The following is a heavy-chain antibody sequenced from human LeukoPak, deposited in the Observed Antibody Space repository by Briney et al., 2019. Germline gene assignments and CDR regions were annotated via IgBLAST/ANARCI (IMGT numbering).Heavy chain of an antibody. D-gene: IGHD1-26*01. CDR2: ISYDGSNK. CDR3: ASSYLRGSYQGDFDY. J-gene: IGHJ4*02. Sequence: GGSLRLSCAASGFTFSSYAMHWVRQAPGKGLEWVAVISYDGSNKYYADSVKGRFTISRDNSKNTLYLQMNSLRAEDTAVYYCASSYLRGSYQGDFDYWGQGTLVTVSS. V-gene: IGHV3-30*04. CDR1: GFTFSSYA.